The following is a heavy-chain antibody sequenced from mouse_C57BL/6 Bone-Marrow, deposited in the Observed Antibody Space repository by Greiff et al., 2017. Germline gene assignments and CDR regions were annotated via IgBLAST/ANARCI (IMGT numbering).Heavy chain of an antibody. Sequence: EVKLMESGGGLVKPGGSLKLSCAASGFTFSSYAMSWVRQTPDKRLEWVATISDGGSYTYYPDNVKGRFTISRDNAKNNLYLQMNHLKAEDTAVYYCAREKGYYVFDYWGQGTTLTVSS. CDR1: GFTFSSYA. CDR3: AREKGYYVFDY. D-gene: IGHD2-3*01. CDR2: ISDGGSYT. J-gene: IGHJ2*01. V-gene: IGHV5-4*01.